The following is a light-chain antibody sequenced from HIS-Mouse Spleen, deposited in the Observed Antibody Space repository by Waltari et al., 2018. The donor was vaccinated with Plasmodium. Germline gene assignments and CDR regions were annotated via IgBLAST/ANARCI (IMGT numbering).Light chain of an antibody. CDR2: AAS. CDR1: QGISSY. J-gene: IGKJ4*01. V-gene: IGKV1-8*01. CDR3: QQYYSYPLT. Sequence: AIRMTQSPSSLSASTGDRVTITCRASQGISSYLAWYQQKPVKAPKRLIYAASALQSVVPSMFSGSGSGTDFTLTISCLQSEDFATYYWQQYYSYPLTFGGGTKVEIK.